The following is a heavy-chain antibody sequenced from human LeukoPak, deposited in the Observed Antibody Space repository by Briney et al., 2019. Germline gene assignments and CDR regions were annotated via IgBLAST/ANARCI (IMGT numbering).Heavy chain of an antibody. Sequence: SETLSLTCAVYGGSFSGYYWSWIRQPPGKGLEWIGEINHSGSTNYNPSLKSRVIISVDTSKNQFSLKLSSVTAADTAVYYCARGMPTYYYGHSGASNFDYWGQGTLVTVSS. V-gene: IGHV4-34*01. J-gene: IGHJ4*02. CDR3: ARGMPTYYYGHSGASNFDY. CDR2: INHSGST. D-gene: IGHD3-10*01. CDR1: GGSFSGYY.